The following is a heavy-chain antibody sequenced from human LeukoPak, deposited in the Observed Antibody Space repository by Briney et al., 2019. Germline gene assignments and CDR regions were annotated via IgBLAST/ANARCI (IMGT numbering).Heavy chain of an antibody. D-gene: IGHD1-26*01. J-gene: IGHJ6*03. CDR3: ARGPTWELGYYYYMDV. V-gene: IGHV1-8*01. CDR2: MNPNSGNT. CDR1: GYTFTSND. Sequence: ASVKVSCKASGYTFTSNDINWVRQATGQGLEWMGWMNPNSGNTGYAQKFQGRVTITRNTSISTAYMELSSLRSEDTAVYYCARGPTWELGYYYYMDVWGKGTTVTVSS.